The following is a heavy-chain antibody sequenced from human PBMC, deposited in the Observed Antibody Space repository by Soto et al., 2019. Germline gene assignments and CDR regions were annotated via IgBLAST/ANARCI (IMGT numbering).Heavy chain of an antibody. J-gene: IGHJ6*03. CDR3: VRRGRLFEYFSMDV. CDR1: GGSISAYY. D-gene: IGHD3-3*01. Sequence: QVQVQESGPGVVEPSETLSLTCTVSGGSISAYYWSWIRQPPGKGLEWIGYIYIAESTKYNPSLESRVTISADASKNQFSLNLSSVTSADTAVYYCVRRGRLFEYFSMDVWGRGTTVTVSS. CDR2: IYIAEST. V-gene: IGHV4-59*01.